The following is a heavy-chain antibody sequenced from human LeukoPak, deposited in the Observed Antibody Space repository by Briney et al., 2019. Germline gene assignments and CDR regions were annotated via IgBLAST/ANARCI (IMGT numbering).Heavy chain of an antibody. J-gene: IGHJ4*02. D-gene: IGHD2-15*01. Sequence: GGSLRLSCSVSGFTFSTYAMNWVRQAPGKGLEWVSGLTGNGDKTYYADSVQGRFTISRDNSKDTLYLQMNSLRAEDTAVYYCARVGGLFDYWGQGTLVTVSS. CDR3: ARVGGLFDY. V-gene: IGHV3-23*01. CDR2: LTGNGDKT. CDR1: GFTFSTYA.